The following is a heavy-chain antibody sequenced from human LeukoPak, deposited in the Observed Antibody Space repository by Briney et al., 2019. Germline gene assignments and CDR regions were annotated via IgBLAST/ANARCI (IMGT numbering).Heavy chain of an antibody. D-gene: IGHD2-21*01. Sequence: GGSLRLSCAASGSTFSSYAMSWVRQAPGKGLEWVSAISGSGGSTYYADSVKGRFTISRDNSKNTLYLQMNSLRAEDTALYYCAKLGGGDCYFHFDIWGQGTMVTVSS. CDR1: GSTFSSYA. CDR2: ISGSGGST. V-gene: IGHV3-23*01. J-gene: IGHJ3*02. CDR3: AKLGGGDCYFHFDI.